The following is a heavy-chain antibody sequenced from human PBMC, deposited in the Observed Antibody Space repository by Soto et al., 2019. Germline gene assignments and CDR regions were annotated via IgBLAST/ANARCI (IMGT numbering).Heavy chain of an antibody. V-gene: IGHV3-23*01. D-gene: IGHD3-16*02. J-gene: IGHJ4*02. CDR2: ISGSGGST. CDR3: AKDVTYYDYVWGSYRSSFDY. CDR1: GFTFSSYS. Sequence: GGSLRLSCAASGFTFSSYSMNWVRQAPGKGLNWVSAISGSGGSTYYADSVKGRFTISRDNSKNTLYLQINSLRAEDTAVYYCAKDVTYYDYVWGSYRSSFDYWGQGTLVTVS.